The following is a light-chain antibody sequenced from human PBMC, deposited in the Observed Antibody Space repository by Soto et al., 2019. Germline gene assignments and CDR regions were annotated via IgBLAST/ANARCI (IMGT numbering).Light chain of an antibody. J-gene: IGKJ1*01. CDR3: QDYNSYWT. Sequence: DIQMTQSPSTLSASVGDRVTITCRASQSISSWLAWYQQKPGKAPKLLIYKASNLESGVPSRFSGSGSGTEFTLTISSLHPDDFATYYCQDYNSYWTFGQGTKVDIK. CDR1: QSISSW. CDR2: KAS. V-gene: IGKV1-5*03.